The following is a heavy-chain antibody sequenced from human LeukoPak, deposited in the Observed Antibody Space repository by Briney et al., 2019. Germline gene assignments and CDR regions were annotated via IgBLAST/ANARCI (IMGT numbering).Heavy chain of an antibody. CDR1: GYTFTSYG. CDR3: ARAAAVAGSSYYYYGMDV. D-gene: IGHD6-19*01. V-gene: IGHV1-18*01. CDR2: ISAYNGNT. J-gene: IGHJ6*02. Sequence: ASVKVSCKASGYTFTSYGISWVRQAPGQGLEWMGWISAYNGNTNYAQKLQGRVTMTTDTSTSTAYMELRSLRSDDTAVYYCARAAAVAGSSYYYYGMDVWGQGTTVTVSS.